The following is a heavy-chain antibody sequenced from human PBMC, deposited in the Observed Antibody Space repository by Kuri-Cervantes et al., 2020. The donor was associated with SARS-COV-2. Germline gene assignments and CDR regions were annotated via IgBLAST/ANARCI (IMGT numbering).Heavy chain of an antibody. CDR2: ISAYNGNT. V-gene: IGHV1-18*01. D-gene: IGHD2-15*01. Sequence: ASVKVSCKASGYTFTSYGISWVRQAPGQGLEWMGWISAYNGNTNYAQKLQGRVTMTTDTSTSTAYMELRSLRSDDTAVYYCARDYCSGGSCQEFDYWGQGTLVTVSS. J-gene: IGHJ4*02. CDR1: GYTFTSYG. CDR3: ARDYCSGGSCQEFDY.